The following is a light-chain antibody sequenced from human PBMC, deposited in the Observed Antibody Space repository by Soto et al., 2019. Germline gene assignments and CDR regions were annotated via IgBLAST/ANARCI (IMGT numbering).Light chain of an antibody. V-gene: IGKV3-15*01. CDR3: QQHINWPLT. Sequence: EIVMTQSPATLSVSPGERATLSCRASQSVSSYLAWYQQKPGQAPRLLVYVASSRATVIPARFSGSGSGTHFTLTISSLKSADFAVYYCQQHINWPLTFGGGTKVEVK. CDR2: VAS. J-gene: IGKJ4*01. CDR1: QSVSSY.